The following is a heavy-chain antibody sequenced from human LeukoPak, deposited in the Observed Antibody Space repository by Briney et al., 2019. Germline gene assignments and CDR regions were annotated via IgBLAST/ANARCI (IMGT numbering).Heavy chain of an antibody. D-gene: IGHD6-19*01. V-gene: IGHV4-34*01. CDR2: INHSGST. CDR3: ARRGQWLPFDY. J-gene: IGHJ4*02. CDR1: GGSFSGYY. Sequence: SETLSLTCAVYGGSFSGYYWSWIRQPPGKGLEWIGEINHSGSTNYNPSLKSRVTISVDTSKNQFSLKLSSVTAADTAVYYCARRGQWLPFDYWGQGTLVTVSP.